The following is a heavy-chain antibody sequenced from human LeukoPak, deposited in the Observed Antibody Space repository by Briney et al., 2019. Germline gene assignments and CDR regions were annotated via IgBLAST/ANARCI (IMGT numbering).Heavy chain of an antibody. J-gene: IGHJ6*03. V-gene: IGHV1-2*02. D-gene: IGHD6-13*01. Sequence: ASVKVSCKASGYTFTGYYMHWVRQAPGQGLEWVGWLNPKTGTTNYEQNFQGRVTMTRDTSISTAYMELSSLRSDDTAVYYCARCSSSWPDYYYYYMDVWGKGTTVTVSS. CDR2: LNPKTGTT. CDR1: GYTFTGYY. CDR3: ARCSSSWPDYYYYYMDV.